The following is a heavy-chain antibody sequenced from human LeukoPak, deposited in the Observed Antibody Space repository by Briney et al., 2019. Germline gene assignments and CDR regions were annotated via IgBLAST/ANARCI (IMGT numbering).Heavy chain of an antibody. J-gene: IGHJ4*02. CDR1: GFTFSSYS. CDR3: AKLLYYYDSSGYLDY. V-gene: IGHV3-23*01. CDR2: ISGSGGST. Sequence: GGSLRLSCAASGFTFSSYSMNWVRQAPGKGLEWVSAISGSGGSTYYADSVKGRFTISRDNSKNTLYLQMNSLRAEDTAVYYCAKLLYYYDSSGYLDYWGQGTLVTVSS. D-gene: IGHD3-22*01.